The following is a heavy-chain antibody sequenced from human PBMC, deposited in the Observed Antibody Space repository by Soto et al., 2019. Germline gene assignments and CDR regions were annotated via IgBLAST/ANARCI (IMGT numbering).Heavy chain of an antibody. CDR1: GFTVSSNY. J-gene: IGHJ6*03. CDR2: IYSGGST. CDR3: ARDVRGPYYDILTGGSTRYYYYYYMDV. Sequence: GGSLRLSCAASGFTVSSNYMSWVRQAPGKGLEWVSVIYSGGSTYYADSVKGRFTISRDNSKNTLYLQMNSLRAEDTAVYYCARDVRGPYYDILTGGSTRYYYYYYMDVWGKGTTVTVSS. D-gene: IGHD3-9*01. V-gene: IGHV3-66*01.